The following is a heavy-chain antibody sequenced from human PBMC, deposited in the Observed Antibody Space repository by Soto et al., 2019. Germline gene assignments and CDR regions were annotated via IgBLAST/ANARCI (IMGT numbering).Heavy chain of an antibody. V-gene: IGHV4-31*03. Sequence: PSETLSLTCSVSCGSISSDDYYWSWIRQHPGKGLEWIGYIYHSGSTYYNPSLKSRITISVDTSENQFSLKLSSVTAADTAVYYCARDAVVTPTRAGFDIWGHGTMVTVSS. CDR3: ARDAVVTPTRAGFDI. CDR1: CGSISSDDYY. D-gene: IGHD2-21*02. J-gene: IGHJ3*02. CDR2: IYHSGST.